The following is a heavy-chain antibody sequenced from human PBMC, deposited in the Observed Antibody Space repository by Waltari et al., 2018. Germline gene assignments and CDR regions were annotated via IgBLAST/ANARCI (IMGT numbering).Heavy chain of an antibody. CDR3: ARRIWTQKYFEY. CDR1: GDSIVSFTYY. J-gene: IGHJ4*02. V-gene: IGHV4-39*01. D-gene: IGHD3-3*01. CDR2: ISTAGNT. Sequence: QLQLQESGPGLVKPSETLSLPCTVSGDSIVSFTYYWAWIRQPPGRGPEWIGTISTAGNTYYNPSLKSRVTLSVDTSKNQFSLKLNSVTAADTAVYFCARRIWTQKYFEYWGQGTLLIVSS.